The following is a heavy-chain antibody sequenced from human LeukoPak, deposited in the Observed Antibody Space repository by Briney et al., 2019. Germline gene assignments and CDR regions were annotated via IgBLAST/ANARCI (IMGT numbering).Heavy chain of an antibody. CDR2: INPSGGST. CDR3: ATSQGMATIQFDY. J-gene: IGHJ4*02. V-gene: IGHV1-46*01. CDR1: GYTFTSYY. Sequence: GASVKVSCKASGYTFTSYYMHWVRQAPGQGLEWMGIINPSGGSTSYAQKFQGRVTMTRDMSTSTVYMELSSLRSEDTAVYYCATSQGMATIQFDYWGQGTLVTVSS. D-gene: IGHD5-24*01.